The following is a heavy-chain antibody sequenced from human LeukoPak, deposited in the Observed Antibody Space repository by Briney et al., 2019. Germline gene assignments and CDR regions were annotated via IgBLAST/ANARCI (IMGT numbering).Heavy chain of an antibody. CDR1: GGSISSGGHY. V-gene: IGHV4-31*03. CDR2: IYYSGST. D-gene: IGHD3-3*01. CDR3: ARANYDFWSGTRGPFDP. J-gene: IGHJ5*02. Sequence: SQTLSLTCTVSGGSISSGGHYWSWIRQHPGRGLEWIGYIYYSGSTYYNPSLKSRVTISVDTSKNQFSLKLSSVTAADTAVYYCARANYDFWSGTRGPFDPWGQGTLVTVSS.